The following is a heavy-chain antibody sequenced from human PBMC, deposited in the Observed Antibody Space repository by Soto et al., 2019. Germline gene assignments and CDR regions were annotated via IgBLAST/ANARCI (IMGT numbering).Heavy chain of an antibody. D-gene: IGHD6-19*01. V-gene: IGHV4-59*08. CDR2: IYYSGST. CDR1: GGSISSYY. Sequence: SETLSLTCTVSGGSISSYYWSWIRQPPGKGLEWIGYIYYSGSTNYNPSLKSRVTISVDTSKNQFSLKLSSVTAADTAVYYCASVIAVAGIEYFQHWGQGTLVTVSS. CDR3: ASVIAVAGIEYFQH. J-gene: IGHJ1*01.